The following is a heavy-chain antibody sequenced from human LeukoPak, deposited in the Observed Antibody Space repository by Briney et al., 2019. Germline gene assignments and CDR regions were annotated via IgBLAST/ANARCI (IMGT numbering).Heavy chain of an antibody. CDR2: IKEDGSQK. CDR3: ARHPDWTWDY. V-gene: IGHV3-7*01. D-gene: IGHD3-9*01. Sequence: GGSLRLSCAASGFTFSGYWMSWVRQAPGKGLEWVANIKEDGSQKDYVDSVKGRFTISRDNAKNSLFLQMNSLRDEDTAVYYCARHPDWTWDYWGQGTLVTVSS. CDR1: GFTFSGYW. J-gene: IGHJ4*02.